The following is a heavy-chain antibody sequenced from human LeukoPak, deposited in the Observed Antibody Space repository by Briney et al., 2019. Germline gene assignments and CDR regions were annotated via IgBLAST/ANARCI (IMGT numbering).Heavy chain of an antibody. V-gene: IGHV3-21*01. CDR3: ARDSDRGSSGWSTPDY. CDR1: GFTFSSYS. D-gene: IGHD6-19*01. CDR2: ISSSSSYI. Sequence: SGGSLRLSCAASGFTFSSYSMNWVRQAPGKGLEWVSSISSSSSYIYYADSVKGRFTISRDNAKNSLYLRMNSLRAEDTAVYYCARDSDRGSSGWSTPDYWGQGTLVTVSS. J-gene: IGHJ4*02.